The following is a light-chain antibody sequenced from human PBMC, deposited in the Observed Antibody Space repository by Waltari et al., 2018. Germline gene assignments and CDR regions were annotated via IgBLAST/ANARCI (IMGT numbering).Light chain of an antibody. CDR3: QQYTGSPWT. CDR2: GAS. V-gene: IGKV3-20*01. CDR1: QSVSSSY. Sequence: EIVLTQSAGTLSLSPGERATLSCRASQSVSSSYLAWYQQKPGQAHRLLIYGASSRATGIPDRFSGSGFGTDFTLTISRLEPEDFAVYYCQQYTGSPWTFGQGTKVEIK. J-gene: IGKJ1*01.